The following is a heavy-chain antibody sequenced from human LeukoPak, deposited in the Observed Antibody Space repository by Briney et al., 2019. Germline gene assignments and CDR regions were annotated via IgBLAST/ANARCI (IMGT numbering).Heavy chain of an antibody. CDR1: GFTFSSYG. V-gene: IGHV3-30*02. CDR3: AKDGTGRVIYYYYYMDV. J-gene: IGHJ6*03. CDR2: IRYDGSNK. D-gene: IGHD3/OR15-3a*01. Sequence: PGGSLRLSCAASGFTFSSYGMHWVRQAPGKGLEWVAFIRYDGSNKYYADAVKGRFTISRDNSKNTLYLQMNSLRAEDTAVYYCAKDGTGRVIYYYYYMDVWGKGTTVTISS.